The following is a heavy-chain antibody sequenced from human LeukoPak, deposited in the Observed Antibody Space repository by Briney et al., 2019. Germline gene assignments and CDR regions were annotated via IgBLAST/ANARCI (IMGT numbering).Heavy chain of an antibody. Sequence: GGSLRLSCAASGFTFSNYWMHWVRQALGKGLVWVSRIKGDGSHTIYADSVKGRFTIPRDNAKNTLYLQMKSLRAEDTAVYYCVRDWDHFDFDSWGLGTLVTVSS. CDR3: VRDWDHFDFDS. CDR2: IKGDGSHT. V-gene: IGHV3-74*01. D-gene: IGHD3-9*01. J-gene: IGHJ5*01. CDR1: GFTFSNYW.